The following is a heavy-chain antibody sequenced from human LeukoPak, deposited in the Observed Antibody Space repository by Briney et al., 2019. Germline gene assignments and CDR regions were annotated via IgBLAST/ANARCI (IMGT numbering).Heavy chain of an antibody. J-gene: IGHJ5*02. CDR3: AARKTAAADP. CDR1: GASFSSATYY. D-gene: IGHD6-13*01. V-gene: IGHV4-61*01. Sequence: SETLSLTFPVSGASFSSATYYWRWIRQPPGRGLESLGYIYYSGRTNYNPSLKSRVTISVDTSKNQFSLKLTSVAAADTSVYYCAARKTAAADPWGQGTLVTVSS. CDR2: IYYSGRT.